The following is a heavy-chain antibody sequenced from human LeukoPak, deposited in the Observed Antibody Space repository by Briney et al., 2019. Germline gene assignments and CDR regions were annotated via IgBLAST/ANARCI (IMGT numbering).Heavy chain of an antibody. CDR1: GFSVSSNY. V-gene: IGHV3-66*04. CDR2: VYSGGDT. Sequence: GGSLRLSCAASGFSVSSNYMSWVRQAPGKGLEWVSVVYSGGDTFYADSVKGRFTVSRDNSMNTLYLQMNILRADDTAVYYCARPKIATSREIFFDQWGQGTLVTVSS. CDR3: ARPKIATSREIFFDQ. D-gene: IGHD2-21*01. J-gene: IGHJ4*02.